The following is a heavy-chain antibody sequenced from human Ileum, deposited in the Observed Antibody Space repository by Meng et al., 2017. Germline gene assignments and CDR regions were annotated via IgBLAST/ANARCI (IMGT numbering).Heavy chain of an antibody. CDR1: CYTFTSYG. J-gene: IGHJ4*02. CDR2: ISVYNGNT. CDR3: ARDYSGTSYRFSDY. D-gene: IGHD1-26*01. Sequence: QVHLVQSGAEVKKPGASVMVSCNAFCYTFTSYGISWVRQAPGQGLEWMGRISVYNGNTNYAQKFQGRVTMTADTSTSTAYMELRSLRSDDTAVYYCARDYSGTSYRFSDYWGQGTLVTVSS. V-gene: IGHV1-18*01.